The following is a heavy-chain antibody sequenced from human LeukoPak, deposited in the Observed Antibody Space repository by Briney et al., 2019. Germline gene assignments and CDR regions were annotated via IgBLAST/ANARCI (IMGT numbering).Heavy chain of an antibody. Sequence: GASVKVSCKASGYTFTSYGISWVRQAPGQGLEWMGWISAYNGNTNYAQKLQGRVTMTTDTSTSTAYMELRSLRSDDTAVYYCARSHYDFWSGPPSDAFDIWGQGTMVTVSS. D-gene: IGHD3-3*01. V-gene: IGHV1-18*01. CDR1: GYTFTSYG. CDR3: ARSHYDFWSGPPSDAFDI. CDR2: ISAYNGNT. J-gene: IGHJ3*02.